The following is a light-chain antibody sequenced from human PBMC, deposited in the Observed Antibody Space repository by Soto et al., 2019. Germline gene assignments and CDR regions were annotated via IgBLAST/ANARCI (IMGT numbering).Light chain of an antibody. J-gene: IGKJ1*01. CDR2: GAS. CDR3: QQYGSPR. V-gene: IGKV3-20*01. Sequence: EMGLTQSPATLSSSPWHRATLSGGASQSVSNDFLAWYQQKPGQAPRLLIYGASTRATDVPDRFSGSGSGADFTLSIIKLEPEEFAVYYCQQYGSPRFGEGTKLDIK. CDR1: QSVSNDF.